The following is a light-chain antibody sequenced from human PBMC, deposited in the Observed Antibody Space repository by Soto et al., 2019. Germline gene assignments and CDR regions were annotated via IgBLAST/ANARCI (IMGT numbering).Light chain of an antibody. V-gene: IGLV2-14*01. CDR1: SSDVGGYNY. Sequence: QSGLTQPASVYGCPGQSITISCTGNSSDVGGYNYVSWYQQHPGKAPKLMIYDVSNRPSGVSNRFSGSKSGNTASLTISGLQAEDEADYYCSSYTSSSTYVFVTGTKVTVL. CDR2: DVS. J-gene: IGLJ1*01. CDR3: SSYTSSSTYV.